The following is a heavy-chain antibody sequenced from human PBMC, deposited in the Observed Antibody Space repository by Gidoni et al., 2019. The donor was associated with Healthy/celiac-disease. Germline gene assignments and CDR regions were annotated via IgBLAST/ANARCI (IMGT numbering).Heavy chain of an antibody. CDR3: ARHPGNVDY. Sequence: QLQLQESGPGLVKPSEPLSLTCTVSGGSISSSSYYWGWIRQPPGKGLEWIGSISYSGRTYYNPSLKSRFTISVDTSKNQFSLKLSSVTAADTAVYYCARHPGNVDYWGQGTLVTVSS. J-gene: IGHJ4*02. CDR1: GGSISSSSYY. CDR2: ISYSGRT. V-gene: IGHV4-39*01. D-gene: IGHD1-1*01.